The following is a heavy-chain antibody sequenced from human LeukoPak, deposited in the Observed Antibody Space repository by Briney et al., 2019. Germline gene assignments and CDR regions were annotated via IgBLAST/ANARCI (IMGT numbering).Heavy chain of an antibody. V-gene: IGHV1-18*01. Sequence: ASVKVSCKASGYTFTSYGISWVRQAPGQGLEWMGWISAYNGNTNYAQRLQGRVTMTTDTSTSTAYMELRSLRSDDTAVYYCARELGYCSNTTCDIWGQGTMVTVSS. D-gene: IGHD2-2*01. CDR2: ISAYNGNT. CDR3: ARELGYCSNTTCDI. J-gene: IGHJ3*02. CDR1: GYTFTSYG.